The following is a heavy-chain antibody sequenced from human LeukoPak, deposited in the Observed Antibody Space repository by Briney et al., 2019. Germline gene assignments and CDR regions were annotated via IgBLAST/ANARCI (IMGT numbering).Heavy chain of an antibody. D-gene: IGHD5-18*01. CDR1: GGSISSYY. Sequence: PSEPLSLTCTVSGGSISSYYWSWIRQPPGKGQEWIGYIYYSGSTNYNPSLKSRVTISVDTSKNQFSLKLSSVTAADTAVYYCARLREYSYGFTPFDYWGQGTLVTVSS. V-gene: IGHV4-59*01. J-gene: IGHJ4*02. CDR2: IYYSGST. CDR3: ARLREYSYGFTPFDY.